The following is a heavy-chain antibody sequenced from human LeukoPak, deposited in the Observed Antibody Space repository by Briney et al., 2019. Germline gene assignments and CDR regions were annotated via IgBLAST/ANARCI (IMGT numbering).Heavy chain of an antibody. CDR3: ARARFYSYGYYDY. J-gene: IGHJ4*02. CDR1: GGSISSYY. D-gene: IGHD5-18*01. V-gene: IGHV4-59*01. CDR2: IYYSGST. Sequence: SQTLSLTCTVSGGSISSYYWSWIRQPPGNGLEWIGYIYYSGSTNYNPSLKSRVTISVDTSKNQFSLKLSSVTAADTAVYYCARARFYSYGYYDYWGQGTLVTVSS.